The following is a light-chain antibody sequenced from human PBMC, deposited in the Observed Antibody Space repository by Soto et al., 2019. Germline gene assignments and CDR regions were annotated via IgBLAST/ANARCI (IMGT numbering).Light chain of an antibody. V-gene: IGKV1-6*01. CDR3: LQDYNYPWT. CDR1: QGIRND. J-gene: IGKJ1*01. Sequence: AIPMTQSPSSLSASVGDRVTITCRASQGIRNDLGWYQQKPGKAPMLLIYGASNLQSGVPSRFSGSGSGTDFTLTISSLQPEDFATYYCLQDYNYPWTFGQGTKVEIK. CDR2: GAS.